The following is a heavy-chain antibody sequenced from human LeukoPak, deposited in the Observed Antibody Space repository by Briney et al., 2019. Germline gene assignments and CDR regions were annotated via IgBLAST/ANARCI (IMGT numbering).Heavy chain of an antibody. CDR2: INHSGST. V-gene: IGHV4-34*01. Sequence: PSETLSLTCAVYGGSFSGYYWSWICQPPGKGLEWIGEINHSGSTNYNPSLKSRVTISVDTSKNQFSLKLSSVTAADTAVYYCASNRVTTAQGVLDYWGQGTLVTVSS. CDR3: ASNRVTTAQGVLDY. CDR1: GGSFSGYY. D-gene: IGHD4-17*01. J-gene: IGHJ4*02.